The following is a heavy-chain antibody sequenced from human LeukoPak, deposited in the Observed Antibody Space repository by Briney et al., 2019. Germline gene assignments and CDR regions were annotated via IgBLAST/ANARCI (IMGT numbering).Heavy chain of an antibody. CDR1: GGSISNYH. V-gene: IGHV4-4*07. CDR2: IHTSGST. CDR3: ARDHNRDWGEFDP. D-gene: IGHD7-27*01. J-gene: IGHJ5*02. Sequence: PSETLSLTCTASGGSISNYHWSWVRQPAGKGLEWIGRIHTSGSTYYNPSLKSRVTISIDTSKNQFSLKLSSVTAADTAVYYCARDHNRDWGEFDPWGQGALVTVSS.